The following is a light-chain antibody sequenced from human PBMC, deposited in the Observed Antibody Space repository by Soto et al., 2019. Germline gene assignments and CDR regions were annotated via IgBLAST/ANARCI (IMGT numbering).Light chain of an antibody. J-gene: IGKJ1*01. CDR1: QSVSSNY. V-gene: IGKV3-20*01. CDR2: DTS. CDR3: QQYDSSPWT. Sequence: DIVLTQSPDTLSLPPGERATLSCRASQSVSSNYLAWYQQTPGQAPRLLVYDTSYRATGVPDRFSGSGSGTDFTLTISRLEPEDSAVYYCQQYDSSPWTFGQGTKVDIK.